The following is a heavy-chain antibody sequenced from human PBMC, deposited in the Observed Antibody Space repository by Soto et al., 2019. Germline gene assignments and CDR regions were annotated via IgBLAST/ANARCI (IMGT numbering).Heavy chain of an antibody. D-gene: IGHD2-15*01. CDR2: INHSGST. CDR3: AKRFYCNGGIRYSRYGYCYMEV. CDR1: GGSFSGYY. V-gene: IGHV4-34*01. Sequence: PSETLSLTCAAYGGSFSGYYWSWIRQAPGTGLEWIGQINHSGSTHYNPSLKSRVPTSVDTSKNQFSLKLSSVTEAERAVYYCAKRFYCNGGIRYSRYGYCYMEVWGKRTTVPVAS. J-gene: IGHJ6*03.